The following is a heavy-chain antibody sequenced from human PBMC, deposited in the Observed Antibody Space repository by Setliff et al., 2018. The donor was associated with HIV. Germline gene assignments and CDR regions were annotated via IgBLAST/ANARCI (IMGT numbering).Heavy chain of an antibody. CDR1: GYTFTSFY. D-gene: IGHD4-17*01. J-gene: IGHJ4*02. Sequence: ASVKVSCKASGYTFTSFYMHWVRQAPGQGLEWMGIINPSGGSTSYAQKFQGRVTMTRDTSTSTVYMELSSLRPEDTAIYYCARSGREANLYGLYGVHYFDYWGQGTLVTVSS. CDR3: ARSGREANLYGLYGVHYFDY. CDR2: INPSGGST. V-gene: IGHV1-46*01.